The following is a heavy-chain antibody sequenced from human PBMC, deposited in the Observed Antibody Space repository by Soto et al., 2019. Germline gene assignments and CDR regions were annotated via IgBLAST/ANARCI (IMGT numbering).Heavy chain of an antibody. D-gene: IGHD3-22*01. CDR1: GGSISSSSYY. V-gene: IGHV4-39*01. CDR2: IYYSGST. CDR3: ASAMIVVDKPAWFGP. Sequence: PSETLSLTGTVSGGSISSSSYYWGWIRQPPGKGLEWIGSIYYSGSTYYNPSLKSRVTISVDTYKKQFSLKLGSVTAEDTAVYYCASAMIVVDKPAWFGPWGQGTLVTVSS. J-gene: IGHJ5*02.